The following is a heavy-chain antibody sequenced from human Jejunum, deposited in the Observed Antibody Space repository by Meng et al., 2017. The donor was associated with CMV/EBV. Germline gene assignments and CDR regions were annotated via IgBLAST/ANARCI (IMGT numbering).Heavy chain of an antibody. CDR1: GSTFTGYF. J-gene: IGHJ4*02. V-gene: IGHV1-2*06. CDR2: VNTYSGDT. Sequence: TVSCKSSGSTFTGYFIHWMRQTPGQGLEWMGRVNTYSGDTSFAQKFQGRVTMTRDTSISTAYMELSRLTSDDTAVYYCARGAAAGHNWGQGSLVTVSS. D-gene: IGHD6-13*01. CDR3: ARGAAAGHN.